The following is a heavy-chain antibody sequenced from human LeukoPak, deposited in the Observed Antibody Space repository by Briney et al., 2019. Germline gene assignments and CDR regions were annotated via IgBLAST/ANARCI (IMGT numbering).Heavy chain of an antibody. CDR3: AKDHEVAGTFDY. J-gene: IGHJ4*02. Sequence: GGSLRLSCAASGFTFSNAWMNWVRQAPGKGLEWFSAISGSGGSTYYADSVKGRFTISRDNSKNTLYLQMNSLRAEDTAVYYCAKDHEVAGTFDYWGQGTLVTVSS. D-gene: IGHD6-19*01. CDR1: GFTFSNAW. V-gene: IGHV3-23*01. CDR2: ISGSGGST.